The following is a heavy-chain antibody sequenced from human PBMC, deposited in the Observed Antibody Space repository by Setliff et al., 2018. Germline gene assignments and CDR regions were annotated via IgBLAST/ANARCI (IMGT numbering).Heavy chain of an antibody. CDR3: AKSPVRFGIVIVIPSYFDS. CDR2: IYTGEDTT. Sequence: GESLKISCAASGFTFRSYAMNWVRQAPGKGLEWVSVIYTGEDTTYYADSVKGRFTVSRDNAKNTLFLQMNDLRAEDTAIYYCAKSPVRFGIVIVIPSYFDSWGPGTRVTVSS. D-gene: IGHD3-16*02. J-gene: IGHJ4*02. CDR1: GFTFRSYA. V-gene: IGHV3-23*03.